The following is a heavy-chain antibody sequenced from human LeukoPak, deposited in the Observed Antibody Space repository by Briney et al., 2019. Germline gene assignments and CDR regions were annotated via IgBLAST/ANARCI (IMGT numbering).Heavy chain of an antibody. Sequence: GSLRLSCAASGFTFSSYAMSWVRQAPGKGLEWVSAISGSGGSTYYADSVKGRFTISRDNSKNTLYLQMNSLRAGDTAVYYCAKENFRVLRYFDWLQYYFDYWGQGTLATVSS. CDR1: GFTFSSYA. CDR3: AKENFRVLRYFDWLQYYFDY. CDR2: ISGSGGST. V-gene: IGHV3-23*01. J-gene: IGHJ4*02. D-gene: IGHD3-9*01.